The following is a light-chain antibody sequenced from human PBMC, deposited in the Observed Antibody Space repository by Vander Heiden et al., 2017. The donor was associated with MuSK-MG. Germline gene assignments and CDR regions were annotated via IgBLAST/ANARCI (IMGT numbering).Light chain of an antibody. CDR3: SSYTTSSTFV. Sequence: QSALTQPASVSASPGQSITISCSGTNSDVGAYNYVSWYQQHPGKAPKRMRYDVSYRPSGVSDRFSGSKSGNTDSLTISGLQAEDEADDDCSSYTTSSTFVFGGGTKLTVL. CDR1: NSDVGAYNY. CDR2: DVS. V-gene: IGLV2-14*01. J-gene: IGLJ2*01.